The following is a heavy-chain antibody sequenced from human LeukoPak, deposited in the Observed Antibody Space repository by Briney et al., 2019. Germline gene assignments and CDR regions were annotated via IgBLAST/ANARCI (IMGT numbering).Heavy chain of an antibody. Sequence: TPSETLSLTCTVSGGSISSSSYYWGWIRQPPGKGLEWIGSIYYSGSTYYNPSLKSRVTISVDTSKNQFSLKLSSVTAADTAVYYCARVVVNIPDSFWFDPWGQGTLVTVSS. J-gene: IGHJ5*02. D-gene: IGHD1-14*01. V-gene: IGHV4-39*07. CDR1: GGSISSSSYY. CDR3: ARVVVNIPDSFWFDP. CDR2: IYYSGST.